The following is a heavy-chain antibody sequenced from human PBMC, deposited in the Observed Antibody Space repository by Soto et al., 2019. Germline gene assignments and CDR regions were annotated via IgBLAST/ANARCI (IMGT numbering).Heavy chain of an antibody. D-gene: IGHD3-22*01. J-gene: IGHJ3*02. Sequence: EVQLLESGGGLVQPGGSLRLSCAASGFTFINYAMAWVRQAPGKGLEWVSYISGRGGTTYNADSVKDRFTISRDNSKNTLYLEMTSLRAEDTAVYYCATEGQWSFGVGAFEMWGQGTVVTVSS. CDR3: ATEGQWSFGVGAFEM. V-gene: IGHV3-23*01. CDR1: GFTFINYA. CDR2: ISGRGGTT.